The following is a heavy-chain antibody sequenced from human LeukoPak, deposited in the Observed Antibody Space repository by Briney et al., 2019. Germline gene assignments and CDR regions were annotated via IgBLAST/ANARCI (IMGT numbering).Heavy chain of an antibody. CDR3: ARDRNGVYYYYYMDV. Sequence: ASVKVSCKASGYTFTGYYMHWVRQAPGQGLEWMGWINPNSGGANYAQKFQGRVTMTRDTSISTAYMELSRLRSDDTAVYYCARDRNGVYYYYYMDVWGKGTTVTVSS. J-gene: IGHJ6*03. D-gene: IGHD2-8*01. CDR1: GYTFTGYY. V-gene: IGHV1-2*02. CDR2: INPNSGGA.